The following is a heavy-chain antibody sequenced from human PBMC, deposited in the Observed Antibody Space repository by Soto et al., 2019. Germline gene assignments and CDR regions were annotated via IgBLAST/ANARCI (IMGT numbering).Heavy chain of an antibody. CDR1: GFAFSSYG. CDR2: ISGSGGST. D-gene: IGHD6-19*01. V-gene: IGHV3-23*01. CDR3: AKGYSSGWRGGYYFDY. J-gene: IGHJ4*02. Sequence: GGSLRLSCAASGFAFSSYGMHWVRQAPGKGLEWVSTISGSGGSTYYADSVKGRFTISRDNSKNTLYLQMNSLRAEDTAVYYCAKGYSSGWRGGYYFDYWGQGTLVTVSS.